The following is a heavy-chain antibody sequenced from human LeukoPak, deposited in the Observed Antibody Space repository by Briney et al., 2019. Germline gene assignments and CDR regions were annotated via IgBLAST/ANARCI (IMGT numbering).Heavy chain of an antibody. CDR1: GFILSSYW. CDR2: IKQDGSEK. Sequence: GGSLRLSCAASGFILSSYWMSWVRQAPGKGLEWVANIKQDGSEKSKNSLYLQMNSLRAEDTAVYYCARKRNNNSGYDWGYWGQGTLVTVSS. V-gene: IGHV3-7*01. J-gene: IGHJ4*02. CDR3: ARKRNNNSGYDWGY. D-gene: IGHD5-12*01.